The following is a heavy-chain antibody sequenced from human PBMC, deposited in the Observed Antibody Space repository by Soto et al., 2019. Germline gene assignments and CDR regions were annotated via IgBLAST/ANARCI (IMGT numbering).Heavy chain of an antibody. CDR1: GFTFSDYY. CDR3: ARVERGITIFGVDIPPFDY. J-gene: IGHJ4*02. V-gene: IGHV3-11*01. Sequence: PGGSLRLSCAASGFTFSDYYMSWIRQAPGKGLEWVSYITSSGSTIYYADSVKGRFTISRDNAKNSLYLQMNSLRAEDTAVYYCARVERGITIFGVDIPPFDYWSQGALVTVSS. D-gene: IGHD3-3*01. CDR2: ITSSGSTI.